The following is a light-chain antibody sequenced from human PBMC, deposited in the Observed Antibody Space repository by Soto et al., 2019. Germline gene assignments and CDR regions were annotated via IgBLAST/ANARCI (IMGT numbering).Light chain of an antibody. CDR3: QQYGSSPIT. Sequence: EIVFTHSPGTLSLSPGERATLSCRASLTISDNYLAWYQQKPGQAPRLLIYGASSRATGIPDRFSGSGSGTDFTLTISRLEPEDFAVYYCQQYGSSPITFGQGTRLEIK. CDR2: GAS. CDR1: LTISDNY. J-gene: IGKJ5*01. V-gene: IGKV3-20*01.